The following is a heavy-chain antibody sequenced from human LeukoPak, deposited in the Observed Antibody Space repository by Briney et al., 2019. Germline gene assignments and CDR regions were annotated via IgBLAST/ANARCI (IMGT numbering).Heavy chain of an antibody. Sequence: SQTLSLTCTVSGGSISSGSYYWSWIRQPAGKGLEWIGRIYTSGSTNYNPSLKSRVTISVDTFKNQFSLKLSSVTAADTAVYYCARGPPGRGRQWLNDNWFDPWGQGTLVTVSS. D-gene: IGHD6-19*01. CDR2: IYTSGST. CDR3: ARGPPGRGRQWLNDNWFDP. CDR1: GGSISSGSYY. J-gene: IGHJ5*02. V-gene: IGHV4-61*02.